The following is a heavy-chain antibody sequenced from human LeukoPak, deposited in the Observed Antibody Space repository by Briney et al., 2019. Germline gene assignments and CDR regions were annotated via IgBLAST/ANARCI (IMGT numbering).Heavy chain of an antibody. CDR1: GYTFTSYG. V-gene: IGHV1-69*13. CDR3: ASGGYYYDSSGYYGPGYYFDY. Sequence: ASVKVSCKASGYTFTSYGISWVRQAPGQGLEWMGGIIPIFGTANYAQKFQGRVTITADESTSTAYMELSSLRSEDSAVYYCASGGYYYDSSGYYGPGYYFDYWGQGTLVTVSS. J-gene: IGHJ4*02. CDR2: IIPIFGTA. D-gene: IGHD3-22*01.